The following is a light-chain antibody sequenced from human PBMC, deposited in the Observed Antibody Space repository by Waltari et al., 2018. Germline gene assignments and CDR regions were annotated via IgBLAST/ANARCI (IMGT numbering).Light chain of an antibody. CDR3: QQRRNWPLT. CDR1: QSVGTY. V-gene: IGKV3-11*01. J-gene: IGKJ4*01. CDR2: DAS. Sequence: EIVLTQSPAILSFSPGERATLSCRASQSVGTYLAWYQQRPGQSPRILIYDASNRDTGIPARFTGSGSETDFTLTISSLHPEDFAVYYCQQRRNWPLTFGGGTRVQI.